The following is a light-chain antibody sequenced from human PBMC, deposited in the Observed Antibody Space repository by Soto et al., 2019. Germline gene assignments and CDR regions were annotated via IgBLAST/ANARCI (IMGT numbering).Light chain of an antibody. CDR1: SSDVGAYNY. CDR2: DVS. V-gene: IGLV2-14*03. Sequence: QSALTQPASVSGSLGQSITISCTGTSSDVGAYNYVSWYQQHPGKAPKLMIFDVSNRPSGVSNRFSGSKSGNTASLTISGLQAEDEADYYCSSYTSSSIVVFGGGTKLTVL. CDR3: SSYTSSSIVV. J-gene: IGLJ2*01.